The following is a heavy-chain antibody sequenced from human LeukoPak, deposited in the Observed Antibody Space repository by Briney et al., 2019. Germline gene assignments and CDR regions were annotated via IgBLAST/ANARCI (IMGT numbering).Heavy chain of an antibody. D-gene: IGHD2-8*01. CDR2: TSWNSGSI. Sequence: GGSLRLSCAASGFTFDDYAMHWVRQAPGKGLEWVSGTSWNSGSIGYADSVKGRFTISRDNAKNSLYLQMNSLRAEDTALYYCAKVSGRVKYYFDYWGQGTLVTVSS. V-gene: IGHV3-9*01. J-gene: IGHJ4*02. CDR3: AKVSGRVKYYFDY. CDR1: GFTFDDYA.